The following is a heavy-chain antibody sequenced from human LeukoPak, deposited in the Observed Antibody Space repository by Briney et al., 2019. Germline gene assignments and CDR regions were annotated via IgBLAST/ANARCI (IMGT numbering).Heavy chain of an antibody. CDR2: IYSGGET. CDR3: VKRGRTSDYAYDY. CDR1: GFIVSGNY. V-gene: IGHV3-53*05. Sequence: GGSLRLSCAASGFIVSGNYMNWVRQAPGKGLEWVSVIYSGGETYYADSVRGRFTISRDNSKNTLHLQMSSLRPEDTAVYFCVKRGRTSDYAYDYWGQGSLVTVSS. J-gene: IGHJ4*02. D-gene: IGHD4-17*01.